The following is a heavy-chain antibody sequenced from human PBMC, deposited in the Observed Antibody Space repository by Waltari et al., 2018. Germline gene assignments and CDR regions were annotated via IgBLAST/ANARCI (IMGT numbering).Heavy chain of an antibody. V-gene: IGHV4-34*01. CDR2: INHSGST. CDR1: GGSFSGYY. Sequence: QVQLQQWGAGLLKPSETLSLTCAVYGGSFSGYYWSWIRQPPGQGREWIGEINHSGSTNYNPSLKSRVTISVDTSKNQFSLKLSSVTAADTAVYYCARTDAIPSAITMVRAGSGYYYGMDVWGQGTTVTVSS. J-gene: IGHJ6*02. CDR3: ARTDAIPSAITMVRAGSGYYYGMDV. D-gene: IGHD3-10*01.